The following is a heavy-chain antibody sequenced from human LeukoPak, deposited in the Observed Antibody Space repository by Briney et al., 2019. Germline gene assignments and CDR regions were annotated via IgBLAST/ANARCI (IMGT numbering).Heavy chain of an antibody. J-gene: IGHJ4*02. CDR1: GFTFSSYA. CDR2: LTGDGGRT. D-gene: IGHD4-23*01. Sequence: GGSLRLSCAASGFTFSSYAMHWVRQAPGKGLECVSALTGDGGRTYYADSVKGRFTISRDNSKNTLYLQMSSVRVEDTAVYYCVKDPFYGGNPLYYFDYWGQGTLVAVSS. CDR3: VKDPFYGGNPLYYFDY. V-gene: IGHV3-64D*06.